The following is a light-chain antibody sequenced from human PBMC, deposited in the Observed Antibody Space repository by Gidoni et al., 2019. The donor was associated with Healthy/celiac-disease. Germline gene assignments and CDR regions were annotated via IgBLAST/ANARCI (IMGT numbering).Light chain of an antibody. Sequence: QSALTQPRSVSGSPGPSVTISCTGTSSDVGGYNYVSWYQQHPGKAPKLMIYDVSNRPSGVPDRFSGSKSGNTASLTISGLQAEDEADYDCCSYAGSYTWVFGGGTKLTVL. V-gene: IGLV2-11*01. CDR2: DVS. CDR1: SSDVGGYNY. J-gene: IGLJ3*02. CDR3: CSYAGSYTWV.